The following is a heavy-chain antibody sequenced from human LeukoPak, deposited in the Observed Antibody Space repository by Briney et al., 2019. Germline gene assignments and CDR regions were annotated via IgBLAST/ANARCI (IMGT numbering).Heavy chain of an antibody. Sequence: SVKVSCKASGGTFSSYAISWVRQAPGQGLEWMGRIIPILGIANFAQKFQGRVTITADKSTSTAYMELSSLRSEDTAMYYCARDTINCSGGSCYYLDYWSQGTLVTVSS. CDR3: ARDTINCSGGSCYYLDY. J-gene: IGHJ4*02. D-gene: IGHD2-15*01. V-gene: IGHV1-69*04. CDR2: IIPILGIA. CDR1: GGTFSSYA.